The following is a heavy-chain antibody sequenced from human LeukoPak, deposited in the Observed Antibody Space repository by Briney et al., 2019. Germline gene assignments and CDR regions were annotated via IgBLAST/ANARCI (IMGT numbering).Heavy chain of an antibody. J-gene: IGHJ6*03. V-gene: IGHV1-2*02. CDR3: ARWLPYYYMDV. Sequence: GASVKVSCKASGYTFTGYYIHWVRQVPGQGLEWMGWINPSSDETNYAQKFQGRVTMTRDTSISTAYMELSRLRSDDTAVYYCARWLPYYYMDVWGKGTTVTISS. CDR1: GYTFTGYY. D-gene: IGHD5-12*01. CDR2: INPSSDET.